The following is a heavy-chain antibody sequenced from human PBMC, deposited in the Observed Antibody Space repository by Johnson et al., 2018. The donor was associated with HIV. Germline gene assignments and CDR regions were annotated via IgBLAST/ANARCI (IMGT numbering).Heavy chain of an antibody. Sequence: VQLVESGGGLVQPGGSLRLSCAASGFSVSTYDMHWVRQATGKGLDWVSVIGTAGDTYYLGSVKGRFTISRENAKNSLYLQMNSLRAEDTALYYCARDRTGGSYPRAFDIWGQGTMVTVSS. D-gene: IGHD1-26*01. J-gene: IGHJ3*02. CDR3: ARDRTGGSYPRAFDI. CDR1: GFSVSTYD. V-gene: IGHV3-13*01. CDR2: IGTAGDT.